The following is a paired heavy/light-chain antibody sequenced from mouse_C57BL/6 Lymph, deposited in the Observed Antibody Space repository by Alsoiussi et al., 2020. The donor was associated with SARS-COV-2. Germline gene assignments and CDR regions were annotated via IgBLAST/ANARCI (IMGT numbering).Light chain of an antibody. CDR2: RAS. J-gene: IGKJ1*01. V-gene: IGKV3-5*01. CDR1: ESVDSYGNSF. CDR3: QQSNEDPRT. Sequence: DIVLTQSPASLAVSLGQRATISCRASESVDSYGNSFMHWYQQKPGQPPKLLIYRASNLESGIPARFSGSGSRTDFTLTINPVEADDVATYYCQQSNEDPRTFGGGTKLEIK.
Heavy chain of an antibody. Sequence: QVQLQQPGAELVRPGSSVKLSCKASGYTFTSYWMDWVKQRPGQGLEWIGNIYPSDSETHYNQKFKDKATLTVDKSSSTAYMQLSSLTSEDSAVYYCARGWLLIYYAMDYWGQGTSVTVSS. CDR1: GYTFTSYW. CDR3: ARGWLLIYYAMDY. V-gene: IGHV1-61*01. CDR2: IYPSDSET. D-gene: IGHD2-3*01. J-gene: IGHJ4*01.